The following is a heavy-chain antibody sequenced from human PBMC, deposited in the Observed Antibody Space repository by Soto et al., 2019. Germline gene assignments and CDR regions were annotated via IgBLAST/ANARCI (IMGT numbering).Heavy chain of an antibody. V-gene: IGHV3-64*01. CDR2: ISSNGGTT. Sequence: EVQLAESGGDMVQPGGSLRLSCVDSGFTFSSYDMHWVRQAPGKGLEYVSSISSNGGTTYYGNSVKGRFTISRDNSKNPLYLQMGSLRAEDMAVYYCVRRVSGNYDYWGQGTLVTVSS. D-gene: IGHD1-7*01. CDR1: GFTFSSYD. CDR3: VRRVSGNYDY. J-gene: IGHJ4*02.